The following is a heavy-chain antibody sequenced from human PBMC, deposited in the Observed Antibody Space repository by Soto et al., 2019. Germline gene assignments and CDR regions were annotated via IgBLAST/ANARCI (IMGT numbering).Heavy chain of an antibody. CDR1: GYTFTSFD. CDR3: ARTRSGSYL. J-gene: IGHJ5*02. D-gene: IGHD3-10*01. CDR2: MNPSSGNT. V-gene: IGHV1-8*01. Sequence: QVQLVQSGAEVKKPGASVKVACRASGYTFTSFDINWVRQATGQGLEWMGRMNPSSGNTDYAQKVQGRVTLNRETPISTAYMELSSLRSEDTAVYYCARTRSGSYLWGQGTLVTVSS.